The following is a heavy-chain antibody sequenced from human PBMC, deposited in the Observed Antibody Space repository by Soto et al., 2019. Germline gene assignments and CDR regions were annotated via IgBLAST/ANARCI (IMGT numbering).Heavy chain of an antibody. CDR3: ARVKVTTSSFGY. D-gene: IGHD4-4*01. CDR1: GGSISSGDYY. CDR2: IYYSGST. V-gene: IGHV4-30-4*01. J-gene: IGHJ4*02. Sequence: PSETLSLTCTVSGGSISSGDYYWSWIRQPPGKGLEWIGYIYYSGSTYYNPSLKSRVTISVDTSKNQFSLKLSSVTAADTAVYYCARVKVTTSSFGYWGQGTLVTVSS.